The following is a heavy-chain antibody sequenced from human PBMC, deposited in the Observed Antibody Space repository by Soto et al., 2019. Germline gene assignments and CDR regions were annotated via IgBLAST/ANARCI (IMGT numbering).Heavy chain of an antibody. V-gene: IGHV1-2*02. D-gene: IGHD3-10*01. Sequence: ASVKVSCKISGHTLTELSIHWVRQAPGQGLEWMGWINPNSGGTNYAQKFQGRVTMTRDTSISTAYMELSRLRSDDTAVYYCAREGSVPFDYWGQGXLVTVS. J-gene: IGHJ4*02. CDR2: INPNSGGT. CDR3: AREGSVPFDY. CDR1: GHTLTELS.